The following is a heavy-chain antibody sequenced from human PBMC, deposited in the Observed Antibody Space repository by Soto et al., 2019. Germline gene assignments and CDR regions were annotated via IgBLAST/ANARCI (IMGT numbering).Heavy chain of an antibody. D-gene: IGHD3-3*01. Sequence: GGSMRLCCAASGFRFTNAWMNGVRQAQGKGSEWVGRNKSKNDGGTTDYAEPVKGRFAISRDDSNNMVYLQMNSLRAEDTAVYYCAKGTRRSSDDFWSGYYKGLDLWGQGTLVTVSS. CDR2: NKSKNDGGTT. CDR3: AKGTRRSSDDFWSGYYKGLDL. CDR1: GFRFTNAW. J-gene: IGHJ5*02. V-gene: IGHV3-15*07.